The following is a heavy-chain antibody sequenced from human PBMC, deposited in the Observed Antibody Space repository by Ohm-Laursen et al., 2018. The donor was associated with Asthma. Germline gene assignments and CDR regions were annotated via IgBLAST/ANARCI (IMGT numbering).Heavy chain of an antibody. CDR3: ARGSPGYSSSWYHY. CDR1: GGSFSGYY. D-gene: IGHD6-13*01. V-gene: IGHV4-34*01. Sequence: GTLSLTCPVYGGSFSGYYWSWIRQPPGKGLEWIGEINLGGSTNSDPTLKSRVTISIDTSKNQFSLTLRSVTAADTAVYYCARGSPGYSSSWYHYWGQGTLVTVSS. CDR2: INLGGST. J-gene: IGHJ4*02.